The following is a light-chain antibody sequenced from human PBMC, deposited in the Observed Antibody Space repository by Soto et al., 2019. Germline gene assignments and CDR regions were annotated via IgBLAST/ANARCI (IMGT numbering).Light chain of an antibody. CDR3: QQYSSSPRT. J-gene: IGKJ2*02. Sequence: IVLTQSPGTLSLSPGERATLSCRASQSVSSNYLGWYQQKPGQAPRLLIYGASTRATGIPDRFSGSGSGTDFTLTISRLEPEDFAVYYCQQYSSSPRTFGQGTKLEIK. CDR2: GAS. V-gene: IGKV3-20*01. CDR1: QSVSSNY.